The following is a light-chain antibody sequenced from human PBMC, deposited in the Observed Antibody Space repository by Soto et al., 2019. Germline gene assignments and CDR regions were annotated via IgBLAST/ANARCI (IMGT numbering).Light chain of an antibody. CDR3: SSYASSSTLLVV. V-gene: IGLV2-14*01. J-gene: IGLJ2*01. Sequence: QSALTQPASVSGSPGQSISISCTGTSSDVGGYNYVAWYQQHPDKAPKLMIYDVSNRPSGISNRFSGSKPGNTASLTISGLQAEDEADYYCSSYASSSTLLVVFGGGAKLTVL. CDR2: DVS. CDR1: SSDVGGYNY.